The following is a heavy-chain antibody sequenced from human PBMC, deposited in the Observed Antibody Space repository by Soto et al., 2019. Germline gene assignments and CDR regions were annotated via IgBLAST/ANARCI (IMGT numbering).Heavy chain of an antibody. D-gene: IGHD2-2*03. V-gene: IGHV3-33*01. Sequence: SLRLSCAASGFTFSSYGMHWVRQAPGKGLEWVAVIWYDGSNKYYADSVKGRLTISRDNSKNTLYLQMNSLRAEDTAVYYCAGYCSSASCSAPWGQGTLVTVSS. CDR3: AGYCSSASCSAP. CDR1: GFTFSSYG. CDR2: IWYDGSNK. J-gene: IGHJ5*02.